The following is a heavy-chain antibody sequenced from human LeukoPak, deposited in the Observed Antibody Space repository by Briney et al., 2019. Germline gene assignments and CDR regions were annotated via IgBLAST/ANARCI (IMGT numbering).Heavy chain of an antibody. CDR3: ARVRGDKYYYYYYMDV. J-gene: IGHJ6*03. D-gene: IGHD2-15*01. Sequence: SETLSLTCAVYGGTFSGYYWSWIRQPPGKGLEWIGEINHSGSTNYNPSLKSRVTISVDTSKNQFSLKLSSVTAADTAVYYCARVRGDKYYYYYYMDVWGKGTTVTVSS. V-gene: IGHV4-34*01. CDR2: INHSGST. CDR1: GGTFSGYY.